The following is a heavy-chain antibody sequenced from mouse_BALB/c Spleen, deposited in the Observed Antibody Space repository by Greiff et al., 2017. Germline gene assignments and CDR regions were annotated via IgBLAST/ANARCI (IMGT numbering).Heavy chain of an antibody. V-gene: IGHV14-3*02. Sequence: EVQLQQSGAELVKPGASVKLSCTASGFNIKDTYMHWVKQRPEQGLEWIGRIDPANGNTKYDPKFQGKATITADTSSNTAYLQLSSLTSEDTAVYYCARVTTVVEDYYAMDYWGQGTSVTVSS. CDR1: GFNIKDTY. D-gene: IGHD1-1*01. CDR3: ARVTTVVEDYYAMDY. J-gene: IGHJ4*01. CDR2: IDPANGNT.